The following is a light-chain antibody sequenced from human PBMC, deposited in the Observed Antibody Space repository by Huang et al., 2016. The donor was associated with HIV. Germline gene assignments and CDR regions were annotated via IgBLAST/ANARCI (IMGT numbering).Light chain of an antibody. CDR3: HQYGSSIAT. CDR1: QSVYSGY. Sequence: ILTQSPGSLSLSPGDRVTLSCRASQSVYSGYVAWYHQKPGQSPRLIVYGTSSRASGIPSMFSGSGSGRDFSLTISGLESEDFGVYYCHQYGSSIATFGQGTKVDI. J-gene: IGKJ2*01. V-gene: IGKV3-20*01. CDR2: GTS.